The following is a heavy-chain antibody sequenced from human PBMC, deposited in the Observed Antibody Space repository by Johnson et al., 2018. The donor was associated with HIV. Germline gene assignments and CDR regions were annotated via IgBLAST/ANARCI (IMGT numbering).Heavy chain of an antibody. J-gene: IGHJ3*02. CDR2: INSDGSST. D-gene: IGHD6-6*01. V-gene: IGHV3-74*01. CDR3: ARDRGAARDAFDI. CDR1: GFTFDDYG. Sequence: VQLVESGGGLVQPGRSLRLSCAASGFTFDDYGMHWVRQAPGKGLVWVSRINSDGSSTTYADSVKGRFTISRDNAKNSLYLQMNSLRAEDTAVYYCARDRGAARDAFDIWGQGTMVTVSS.